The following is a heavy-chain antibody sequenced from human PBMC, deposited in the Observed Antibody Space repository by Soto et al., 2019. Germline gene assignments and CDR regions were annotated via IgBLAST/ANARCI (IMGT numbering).Heavy chain of an antibody. V-gene: IGHV4-34*01. D-gene: IGHD3-22*01. CDR3: ARGPKVLRDDSSGYYYRWPHQTTPGNAFDI. J-gene: IGHJ3*02. CDR2: INHSGST. CDR1: GGSFSGYY. Sequence: SETLSLTCAVYGGSFSGYYWSWIRQPPGKGLEWIGEINHSGSTNYNPSLKSRVTISVDTSKNHFSLKLSSVTAADTAVYYCARGPKVLRDDSSGYYYRWPHQTTPGNAFDIWGQGTMVTVSS.